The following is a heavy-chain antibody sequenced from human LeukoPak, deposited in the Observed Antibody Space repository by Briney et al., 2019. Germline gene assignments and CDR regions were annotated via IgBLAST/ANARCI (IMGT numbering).Heavy chain of an antibody. CDR2: VSYSGST. V-gene: IGHV4-61*01. Sequence: SETPSLTCTVTGGSVTSGSYYWSWIRQPPEKGLEWIGYVSYSGSTNYNPSLKSRVTISVDTSKNQFSLKLSSVTAADTAVYYCARDLYSSSTEFDPWGQGTLVTVSS. J-gene: IGHJ5*02. CDR3: ARDLYSSSTEFDP. D-gene: IGHD6-13*01. CDR1: GGSVTSGSYY.